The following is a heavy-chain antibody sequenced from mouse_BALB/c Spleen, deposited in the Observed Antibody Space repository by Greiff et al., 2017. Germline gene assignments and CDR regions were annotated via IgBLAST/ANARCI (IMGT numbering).Heavy chain of an antibody. D-gene: IGHD1-2*01. CDR1: GFAFSSYD. CDR3: ARDYGYEAMDY. CDR2: ISSGGGST. V-gene: IGHV5-12-1*01. J-gene: IGHJ4*01. Sequence: EVMLVESGGGLVKPGGSLKLSCAASGFAFSSYDMSWVRQTPEKRLEWVAYISSGGGSTYYPDTVKGRFTISRDNAKNTLYLQMSSLKSEDTAMYYCARDYGYEAMDYWGQGTSVTVSS.